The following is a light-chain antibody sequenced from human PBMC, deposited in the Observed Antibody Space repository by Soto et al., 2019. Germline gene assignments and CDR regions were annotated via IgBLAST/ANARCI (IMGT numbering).Light chain of an antibody. CDR3: CSYAGSYPFV. Sequence: QSVLTQPRSVSGSPGQSVTISCTGTSSDVGGYNYVSWYQHHPGKAPRLMIYDVDKRPSGVPGRFSGSKSGNTASLTISGLQAEDLADYYCCSYAGSYPFVFGTGTKVTVL. CDR2: DVD. CDR1: SSDVGGYNY. J-gene: IGLJ1*01. V-gene: IGLV2-11*01.